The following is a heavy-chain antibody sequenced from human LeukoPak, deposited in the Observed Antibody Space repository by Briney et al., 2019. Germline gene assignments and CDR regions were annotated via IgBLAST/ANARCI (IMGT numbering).Heavy chain of an antibody. V-gene: IGHV4-31*03. CDR1: GGSISSGGYY. J-gene: IGHJ4*02. CDR2: IYYSGST. D-gene: IGHD5-18*01. Sequence: SETLSLTCTVSGGSISSGGYYWSWIRQHPAKGLEWIGYIYYSGSTYYNPSLKTRVTMSVDTSKNQFSLKLTSVTAADTAVYYCARVERDTPIRKYYFDYWGQGTLVTVSS. CDR3: ARVERDTPIRKYYFDY.